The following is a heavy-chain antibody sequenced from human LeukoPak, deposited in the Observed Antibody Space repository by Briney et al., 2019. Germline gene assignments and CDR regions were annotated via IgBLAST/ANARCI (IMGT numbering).Heavy chain of an antibody. CDR3: ARRGTDYCTPSSCHPNWFAP. Sequence: GGSLRLSCAASGFIFSDYYMSWMRQAPGKGLEWLSYIDDSSRRTHYADSVKGRFTISRDNVKNSLYLQMNSLRAEDTAVYFCARRGTDYCTPSSCHPNWFAPWGQGTQVTVSS. CDR2: IDDSSRRT. J-gene: IGHJ5*02. CDR1: GFIFSDYY. V-gene: IGHV3-11*03. D-gene: IGHD4-11*01.